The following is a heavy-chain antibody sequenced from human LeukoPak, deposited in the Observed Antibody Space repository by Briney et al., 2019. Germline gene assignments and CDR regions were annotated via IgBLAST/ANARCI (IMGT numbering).Heavy chain of an antibody. CDR3: AIDITKGPYNWFDP. D-gene: IGHD1-1*01. V-gene: IGHV4-4*02. J-gene: IGHJ5*02. CDR2: IYHSGTS. Sequence: SGTLSLTCAVSGVSVSSTYWWTWVRQPPGKGPEWIGEIYHSGTSNYNPSLKSRVTISLDKSNNQFSLKLSSVTAADTAVYYCAIDITKGPYNWFDPWGQGTLVTVSS. CDR1: GVSVSSTYW.